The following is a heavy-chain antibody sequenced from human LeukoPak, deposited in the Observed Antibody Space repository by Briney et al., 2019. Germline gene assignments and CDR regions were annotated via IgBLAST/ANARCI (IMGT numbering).Heavy chain of an antibody. Sequence: GPSVKVSCKASGYTFSSCNISWVRQATGQGLEWMGWMNPDSGNTGYAQKFQGRVTMTRNTSINTAYMELSSLRSEDTAMYYCARSEDGPLDYWGQGTLVTVSS. CDR1: GYTFSSCN. CDR3: ARSEDGPLDY. CDR2: MNPDSGNT. V-gene: IGHV1-8*01. J-gene: IGHJ4*02.